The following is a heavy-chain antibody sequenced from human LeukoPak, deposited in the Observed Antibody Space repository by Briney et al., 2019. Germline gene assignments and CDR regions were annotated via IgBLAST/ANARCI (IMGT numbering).Heavy chain of an antibody. D-gene: IGHD7-27*01. J-gene: IGHJ6*03. CDR3: ARENPPTPGPFYYYMDV. Sequence: GGSLRLSCAASGFTVSSSYVSWVRQAPGKGLEWVSVIYSGGSTYYADSVKGRFIIPRDNSKNTVYLQMNSLRPEDTAVYYCARENPPTPGPFYYYMDVWGKGTTVTVSS. CDR2: IYSGGST. V-gene: IGHV3-66*02. CDR1: GFTVSSSY.